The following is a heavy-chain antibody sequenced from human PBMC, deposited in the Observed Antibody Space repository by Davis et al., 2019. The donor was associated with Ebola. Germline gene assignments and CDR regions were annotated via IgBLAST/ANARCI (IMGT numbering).Heavy chain of an antibody. V-gene: IGHV3-23*01. CDR2: IGGSDGRT. CDR1: GFTFSTYA. Sequence: GESLKISCAASGFTFSTYAMNWVRQAPGKGLEWVSAIGGSDGRTYYADSAKGRFTISRDNSKNTLYLQMNSLRSDDTALYYCAKGGSSWSRFDYWGRGTLVTVSA. J-gene: IGHJ4*02. D-gene: IGHD6-13*01. CDR3: AKGGSSWSRFDY.